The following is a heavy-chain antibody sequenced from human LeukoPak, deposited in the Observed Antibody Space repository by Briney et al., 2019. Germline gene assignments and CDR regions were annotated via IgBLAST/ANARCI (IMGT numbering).Heavy chain of an antibody. CDR2: IRGGGGSA. Sequence: PGGSLRLSCTASGFTFSAYAMMWVRQAPGKGPEWVSAIRGGGGSAFYADSVKGRFTISRDNSKYTLFLQMNSLRAEDTAVYYCAKRFGMATPAFDYWGQGTLVTVSS. V-gene: IGHV3-23*01. J-gene: IGHJ4*02. CDR3: AKRFGMATPAFDY. CDR1: GFTFSAYA. D-gene: IGHD5-24*01.